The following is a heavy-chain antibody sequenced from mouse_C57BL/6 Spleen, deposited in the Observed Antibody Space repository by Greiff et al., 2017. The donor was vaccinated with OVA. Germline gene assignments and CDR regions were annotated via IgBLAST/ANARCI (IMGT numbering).Heavy chain of an antibody. V-gene: IGHV1-64*01. J-gene: IGHJ4*01. CDR1: GYTFTSYW. CDR2: IHPNSGST. CDR3: AILRQGYYYAMDY. D-gene: IGHD2-4*01. Sequence: QVQLKESGAELVKPGASVKLSCKASGYTFTSYWMHWVKQRPGQGLEWIGMIHPNSGSTNYNEKFKSKATLTVDKSSSTAYMQLSSLTSEDSAVYYCAILRQGYYYAMDYWGQGTSVTVSS.